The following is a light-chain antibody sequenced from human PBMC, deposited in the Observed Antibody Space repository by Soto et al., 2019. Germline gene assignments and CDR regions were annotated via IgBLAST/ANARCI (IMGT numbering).Light chain of an antibody. J-gene: IGLJ2*01. CDR3: QSADSSGGYHVI. CDR1: VLPKQS. Sequence: SYELTQPPSVSVSPGQTARITCSGDVLPKQSAYWYQQKPGQAPVLMIYKDTERPSGIPERFSGSSSGTIVTLTISGVQAEDEADYYCQSADSSGGYHVIFGGGTKLTVL. V-gene: IGLV3-25*02. CDR2: KDT.